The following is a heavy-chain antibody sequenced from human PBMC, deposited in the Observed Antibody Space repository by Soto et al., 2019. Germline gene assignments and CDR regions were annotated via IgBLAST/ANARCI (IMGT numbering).Heavy chain of an antibody. Sequence: EVQLLESGGDLAQPGGSLRLSCAASGFTFWSYAMSWVRQAPGKGLEWVSGISATGGSTHYADSVKGRFTISRDNYKNSVLYLHMDSRRVDDTAFYFCAKDSPPGGGYGSTQYWYFDLWGRGTLVTVSS. V-gene: IGHV3-23*01. CDR2: ISATGGST. CDR1: GFTFWSYA. D-gene: IGHD5-12*01. J-gene: IGHJ2*01. CDR3: AKDSPPGGGYGSTQYWYFDL.